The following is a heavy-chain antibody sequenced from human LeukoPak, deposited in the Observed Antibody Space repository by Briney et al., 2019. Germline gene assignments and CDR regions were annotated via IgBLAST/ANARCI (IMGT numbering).Heavy chain of an antibody. CDR2: ISYDGSNK. J-gene: IGHJ4*02. CDR1: GFTFSSYA. CDR3: ARDGRGYFDY. V-gene: IGHV3-30-3*01. Sequence: GGSLRPSCAASGFTFSSYAMHWVRQAPGKGLEWVAVISYDGSNKYYADSVKGRFTISRDNSKNTLYLQMNSLRAEDTAVYYCARDGRGYFDYWGQGTLVTVSS.